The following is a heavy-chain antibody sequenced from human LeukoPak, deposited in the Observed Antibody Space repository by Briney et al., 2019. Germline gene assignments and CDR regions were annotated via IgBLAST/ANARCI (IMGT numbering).Heavy chain of an antibody. CDR2: IIPIFGTA. CDR1: GGTFSSYA. D-gene: IGHD4-11*01. Sequence: SVKVSCKASGGTFSSYAISWVRQAPGQGLEWMGRIIPIFGTANYAQKFQGRVTITTDESTSTAYLELSSLRSEDTAVYYCARGRLKQYYFDYWGQGTLVTVSS. V-gene: IGHV1-69*05. CDR3: ARGRLKQYYFDY. J-gene: IGHJ4*02.